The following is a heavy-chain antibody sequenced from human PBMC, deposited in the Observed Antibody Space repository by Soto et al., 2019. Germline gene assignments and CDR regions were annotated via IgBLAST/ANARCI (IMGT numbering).Heavy chain of an antibody. D-gene: IGHD3-3*01. J-gene: IGHJ4*02. CDR1: GFTFSSYW. Sequence: GGSLRLSCAASGFTFSSYWMSWVRQAPGKGREWVANIKQDGSEKYYVDSVKGRFTTSRDNAKNSLYLQMNSLRAEDTAVYYCARLSAHDFWSGYAVTGSAKFDYWGQGTLVTVSS. CDR2: IKQDGSEK. CDR3: ARLSAHDFWSGYAVTGSAKFDY. V-gene: IGHV3-7*01.